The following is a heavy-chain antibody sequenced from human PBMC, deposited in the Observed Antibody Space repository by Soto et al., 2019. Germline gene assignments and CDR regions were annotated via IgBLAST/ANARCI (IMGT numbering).Heavy chain of an antibody. CDR2: ISAYNGNT. V-gene: IGHV1-18*01. J-gene: IGHJ4*02. CDR1: GYTFTSYG. CDR3: ARDDADIVVVPAAPDY. Sequence: DSVKVSCKASGYTFTSYGISWVLQAPGQGLEWMGWISAYNGNTNYAQKLQGRVTMTTDTSTSTAYMELRSLRSDDTAVYYCARDDADIVVVPAAPDYWGQGTLVTVSS. D-gene: IGHD2-2*01.